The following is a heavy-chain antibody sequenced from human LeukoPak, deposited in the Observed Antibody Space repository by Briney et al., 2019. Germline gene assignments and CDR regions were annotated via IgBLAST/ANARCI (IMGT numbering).Heavy chain of an antibody. Sequence: SQTLSLTCTVSGGSISSGSYYWSWIRQPAGKGLEWIGRIYTSGSTNYNPSLKSRVTISVDTSKNQFSLKLSSVTAADTAVYYCARVSEEYSGYDRDTTVYFDYWGQGTLVTVSS. CDR3: ARVSEEYSGYDRDTTVYFDY. J-gene: IGHJ4*02. V-gene: IGHV4-61*02. CDR1: GGSISSGSYY. D-gene: IGHD5-12*01. CDR2: IYTSGST.